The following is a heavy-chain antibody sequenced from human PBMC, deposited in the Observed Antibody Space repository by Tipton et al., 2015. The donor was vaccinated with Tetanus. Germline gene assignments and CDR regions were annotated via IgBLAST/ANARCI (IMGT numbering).Heavy chain of an antibody. CDR2: LYYTGSV. J-gene: IGHJ4*02. Sequence: PGLVKPSETLSLTCTVSGGSVNIASYSWSWIRRLPGKGLEWIGNLYYTGSVHDNPSLQRRVTISADASKNQFSLKLSSVTAADTAVYYCARGVWFGPGPKYYFDYWGQGTLVTVSS. CDR1: GGSVNIASYS. V-gene: IGHV4-61*01. CDR3: ARGVWFGPGPKYYFDY. D-gene: IGHD3-10*01.